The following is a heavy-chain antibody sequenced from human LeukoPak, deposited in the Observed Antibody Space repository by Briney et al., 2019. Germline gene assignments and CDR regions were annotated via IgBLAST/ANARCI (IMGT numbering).Heavy chain of an antibody. Sequence: GGSLRLSCAASGVTFTNYEMNWVRQAPGKGLKWVSYISSSGNTIYYADSVKGRFTISRDNAKNSLYLQMNSLRAEDTAVYYCARGAYGSGSYFPSTMDVWGQGTRSPSP. CDR2: ISSSGNTI. D-gene: IGHD3-10*01. CDR3: ARGAYGSGSYFPSTMDV. CDR1: GVTFTNYE. J-gene: IGHJ6*02. V-gene: IGHV3-48*03.